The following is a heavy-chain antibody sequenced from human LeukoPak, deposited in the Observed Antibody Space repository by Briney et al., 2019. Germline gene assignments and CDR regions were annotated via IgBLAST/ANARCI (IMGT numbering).Heavy chain of an antibody. CDR3: ARDQGSGWYYYYYGMDV. D-gene: IGHD6-19*01. J-gene: IGHJ6*02. CDR1: GFTFDDYG. CDR2: INWNGGST. Sequence: GGSLRLSCAASGFTFDDYGMSWVRQAPGKGLEWVSGINWNGGSTGYADSVKGRFTISRDNAKNSLYLQMNSLRAEDTAVYYCARDQGSGWYYYYYGMDVWGQGTTVTVSS. V-gene: IGHV3-20*04.